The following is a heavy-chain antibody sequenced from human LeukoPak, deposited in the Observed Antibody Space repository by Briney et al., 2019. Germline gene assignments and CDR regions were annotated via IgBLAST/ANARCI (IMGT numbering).Heavy chain of an antibody. CDR3: ASPSSSSHYYYGMDL. J-gene: IGHJ6*02. V-gene: IGHV5-51*01. CDR2: IYPGDSDT. CDR1: GYSFTSYW. Sequence: GESLRISCKGSGYSFTSYWIGWVRQLPGKGLEWMGIIYPGDSDTRYSPSFQGQVTISADKSISTASLQWSSLKASDTAMYYCASPSSSSHYYYGMDLWGQGTTVTVSS. D-gene: IGHD6-6*01.